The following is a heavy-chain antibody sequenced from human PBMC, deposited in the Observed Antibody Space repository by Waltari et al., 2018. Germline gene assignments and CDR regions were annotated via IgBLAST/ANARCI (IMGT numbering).Heavy chain of an antibody. CDR3: ARREGDYSNYVGG. CDR2: IYHSGST. CDR1: GYPISSGYY. J-gene: IGHJ4*02. Sequence: QVQLQESGPGLVKPSETLSLTCAVSGYPISSGYYWGWIRQPPGKGLEWFGSIYHSGSTYYNPSLKSRVTISVDTSKNQFSLKLSSVTAADTAVYYCARREGDYSNYVGGWGQGTLVTVSS. D-gene: IGHD4-4*01. V-gene: IGHV4-38-2*01.